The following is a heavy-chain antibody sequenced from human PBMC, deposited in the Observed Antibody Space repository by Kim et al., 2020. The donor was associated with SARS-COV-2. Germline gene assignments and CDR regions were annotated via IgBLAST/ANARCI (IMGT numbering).Heavy chain of an antibody. V-gene: IGHV3-11*06. D-gene: IGHD3-16*02. Sequence: ADSVKDRVTISRGNAKNSLYLQMNSLGAEDTAVFYCARIYVWGTHRYADHWGPGTLVSVSS. CDR3: ARIYVWGTHRYADH. J-gene: IGHJ4*02.